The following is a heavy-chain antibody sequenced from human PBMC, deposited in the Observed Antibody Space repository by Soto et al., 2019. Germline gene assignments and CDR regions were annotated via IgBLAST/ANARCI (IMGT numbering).Heavy chain of an antibody. J-gene: IGHJ6*02. CDR2: INHSGST. D-gene: IGHD4-17*01. V-gene: IGHV4-34*01. CDR1: GGSFSGYY. Sequence: QVQLQQWGAGLLKPSETLSLPCAVYGGSFSGYYWSWIRQPPGKGLEWIGEINHSGSTNYNPSLKSRVTISVDTSKNQFSLKLSSVTAADTAVYYCARGETTSGMDVWGQGTTVTVSS. CDR3: ARGETTSGMDV.